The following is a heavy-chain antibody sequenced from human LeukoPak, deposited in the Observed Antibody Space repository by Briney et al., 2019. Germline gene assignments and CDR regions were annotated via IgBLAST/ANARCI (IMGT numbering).Heavy chain of an antibody. CDR1: GFTLSDYS. J-gene: IGHJ4*02. D-gene: IGHD6-13*01. CDR3: ARETSTWYPMDS. CDR2: ISGSGSPI. Sequence: GGSLRLSCAASGFTLSDYSMNWVRQAPGKGLEWVSYISGSGSPIYYADSLKGRFTISRDTAKNSLYLQIYSLRAEDTAVYYCARETSTWYPMDSWGQGTLVIVSS. V-gene: IGHV3-48*01.